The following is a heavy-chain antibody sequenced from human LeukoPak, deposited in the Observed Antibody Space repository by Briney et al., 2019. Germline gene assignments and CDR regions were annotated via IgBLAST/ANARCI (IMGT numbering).Heavy chain of an antibody. D-gene: IGHD3-9*01. CDR2: IYYSGTT. V-gene: IGHV4-31*03. CDR1: GGSVSSGVYY. CDR3: ARDLTS. J-gene: IGHJ5*02. Sequence: SETLSLTCTVSGGSVSSGVYYWSWIRQLPGKGLEWIGYIYYSGTTYYNPSLKSRVTISIDTSKNQFSLRLTSVTAADTAVYYCARDLTSWGRGTLVTVSS.